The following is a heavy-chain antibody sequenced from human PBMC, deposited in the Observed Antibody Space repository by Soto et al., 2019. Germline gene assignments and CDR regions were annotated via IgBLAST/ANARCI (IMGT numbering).Heavy chain of an antibody. J-gene: IGHJ4*02. V-gene: IGHV5-10-1*01. CDR2: IDPSDSYT. CDR3: ARVDTAMGPAPGY. D-gene: IGHD5-18*01. CDR1: GYSFTSYW. Sequence: GESLKISCKGAGYSFTSYWISWVRQMPGKGLEWMGRIDPSDSYTNYSPSFQGHVTISADKSISTAYLQWSSLKASDTAMYYCARVDTAMGPAPGYWGQGTLVTVSS.